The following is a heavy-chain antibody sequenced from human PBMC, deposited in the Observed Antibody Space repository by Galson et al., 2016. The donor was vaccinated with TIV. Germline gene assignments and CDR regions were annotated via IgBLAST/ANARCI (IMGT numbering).Heavy chain of an antibody. CDR2: IRGSGISK. J-gene: IGHJ4*02. CDR1: GFTFSSYA. Sequence: SLRLSCAASGFTFSSYAMGWVRQAPGKGLEWVSTIRGSGISKYYADSVKGRFTISRDNSKSTVYLRMDSLRAEDTAVYYCARHLDVGDYDNSGYPDYFDSWGQGTLVTVSS. CDR3: ARHLDVGDYDNSGYPDYFDS. V-gene: IGHV3-23*01. D-gene: IGHD3-22*01.